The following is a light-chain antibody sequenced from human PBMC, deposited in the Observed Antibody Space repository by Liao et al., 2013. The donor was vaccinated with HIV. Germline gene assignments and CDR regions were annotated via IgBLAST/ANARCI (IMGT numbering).Light chain of an antibody. V-gene: IGLV3-1*01. CDR2: EDT. J-gene: IGLJ1*01. Sequence: SYEMTQPPSVSVSPGQTASVTCSGDGLGDKYVSWYQQRPGHSPILVIYEDTKRPSGIPERFSGSSSGTEVTLTISGVQAADEADYYCQVWDSSSDHHVFGTGTKVTVL. CDR3: QVWDSSSDHHV. CDR1: GLGDKY.